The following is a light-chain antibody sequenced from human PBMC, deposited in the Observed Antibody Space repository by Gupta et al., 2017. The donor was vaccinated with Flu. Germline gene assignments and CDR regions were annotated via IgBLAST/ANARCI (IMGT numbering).Light chain of an antibody. CDR1: QRISNF. J-gene: IGKJ1*01. Sequence: DIQMTQSSSSLSASVGDRVTITCRASQRISNFLNWYQQKPGVAPKLLIYAASSLQSGVPSRFSGSGSGTDFTLTISSLQGEDFATYFCQQTYSSPWTFGPGTKVEIK. V-gene: IGKV1-39*01. CDR2: AAS. CDR3: QQTYSSPWT.